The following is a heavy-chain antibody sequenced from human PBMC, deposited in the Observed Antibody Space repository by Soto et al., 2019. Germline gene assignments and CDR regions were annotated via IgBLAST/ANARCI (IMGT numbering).Heavy chain of an antibody. J-gene: IGHJ4*02. CDR2: MNPNSGNT. Sequence: ASVKVSCKASGYTFTSYDINWVRQATGQGLEWMGWMNPNSGNTGYAQKFQGRVTMTRNTSISTAYMELSSLRSEDTAVYYCARGQPGSGFPEFDYWGQGTLVTVSS. CDR1: GYTFTSYD. CDR3: ARGQPGSGFPEFDY. D-gene: IGHD3-10*01. V-gene: IGHV1-8*01.